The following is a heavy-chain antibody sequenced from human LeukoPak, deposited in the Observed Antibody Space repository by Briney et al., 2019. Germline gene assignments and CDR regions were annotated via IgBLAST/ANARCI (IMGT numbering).Heavy chain of an antibody. CDR2: ISGSGGST. D-gene: IGHD2-15*01. CDR3: AKDRSGDIVVVVAAKDIAFDI. Sequence: GGSLRLSCAASGFTFSSYGMSWVRQAPGKGLEWVSAISGSGGSTYYADSVKGRFTISRDNSKNTLYLQMNSLRAEDTAVYYCAKDRSGDIVVVVAAKDIAFDIWGQGTMVTVSS. V-gene: IGHV3-23*01. J-gene: IGHJ3*02. CDR1: GFTFSSYG.